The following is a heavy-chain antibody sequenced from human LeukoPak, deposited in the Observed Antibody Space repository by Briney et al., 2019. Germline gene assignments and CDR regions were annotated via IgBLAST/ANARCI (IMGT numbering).Heavy chain of an antibody. D-gene: IGHD3-3*01. CDR3: ARELRFLELWENWFDP. V-gene: IGHV3-74*01. CDR1: GFTFRSYW. Sequence: GGSLRLSCEASGFTFRSYWMHRVRQAPGKGLVWVSRINSDGSSTSYADSVKGRFTISRDNAKNTLYLQMNSLRAEDTAVYYCARELRFLELWENWFDPWGQGTLVTVSS. J-gene: IGHJ5*02. CDR2: INSDGSST.